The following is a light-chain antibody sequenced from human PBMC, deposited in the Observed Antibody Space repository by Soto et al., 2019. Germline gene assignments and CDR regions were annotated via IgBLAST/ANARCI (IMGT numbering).Light chain of an antibody. CDR2: GAS. CDR1: QSVSSSY. Sequence: EIVLTQPPGTLSLSPVERATLSCRASQSVSSSYLAWYQQKPGQAPRLLIYGASSRATGIPDRFSGSGSGTDFTLTISRLEPEDFAVYYCQQYGSSPWTFGQGTKVDIK. CDR3: QQYGSSPWT. J-gene: IGKJ1*01. V-gene: IGKV3-20*01.